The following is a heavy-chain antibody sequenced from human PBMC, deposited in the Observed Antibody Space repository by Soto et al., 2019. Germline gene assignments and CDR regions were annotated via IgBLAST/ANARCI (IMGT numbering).Heavy chain of an antibody. J-gene: IGHJ3*02. Sequence: GESLKISCKGSGYSFTSYWIAWVRQMPGTGLEWIVIIYLGVSDTKYSPSFQGQVTISADKSMSTVYLQWSSLKASDTAMYYCARDFSDTFDIWGQGTMVTVTS. D-gene: IGHD3-3*01. CDR2: IYLGVSDT. CDR1: GYSFTSYW. V-gene: IGHV5-51*01. CDR3: ARDFSDTFDI.